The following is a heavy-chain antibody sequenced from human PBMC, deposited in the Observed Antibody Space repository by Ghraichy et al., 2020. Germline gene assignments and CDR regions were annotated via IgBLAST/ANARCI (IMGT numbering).Heavy chain of an antibody. CDR2: IKQDGSEK. J-gene: IGHJ2*01. V-gene: IGHV3-7*01. Sequence: GGSLRLSCAASGFTFSSYWMSWVRQAPGKGLEWVANIKQDGSEKYYVDSVKGRFTISRDNAKNSLYLQMNSLRAEDTAVYYCARDPTHSLTRYFDLWGRGTLVTVSS. CDR3: ARDPTHSLTRYFDL. D-gene: IGHD2-15*01. CDR1: GFTFSSYW.